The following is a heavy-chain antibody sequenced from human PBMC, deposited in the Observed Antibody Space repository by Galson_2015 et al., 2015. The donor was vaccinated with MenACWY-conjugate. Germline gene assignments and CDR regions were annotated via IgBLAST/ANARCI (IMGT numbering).Heavy chain of an antibody. CDR3: ARKDGATYGYNDY. V-gene: IGHV3-64*02. Sequence: SLRLSCAGSGFIFTDYDMHWVRQAPGKGLEYVSAISTYGGSTYYADSVEGRFTISRDNSKNMLFLQMGSLRVEDTAVYYCARKDGATYGYNDYCDQGALVTVTS. CDR1: GFIFTDYD. D-gene: IGHD5-18*01. CDR2: ISTYGGST. J-gene: IGHJ4*02.